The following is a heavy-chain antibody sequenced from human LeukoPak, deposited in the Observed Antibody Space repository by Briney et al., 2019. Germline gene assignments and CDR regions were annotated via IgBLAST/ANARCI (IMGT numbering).Heavy chain of an antibody. CDR1: GFTFSSYA. Sequence: PGGSLRLSCAVSGFTFSSYAMSWVRQAPGKGLEWVSAISDTGATTYDADSVKGRFTISRENYRSTLYLQMNSLRAEDTALYYCAKDTSIGRYCTNGVCPPFDYWGQGPLVTVPS. CDR3: AKDTSIGRYCTNGVCPPFDY. V-gene: IGHV3-23*01. D-gene: IGHD2-8*01. CDR2: ISDTGATT. J-gene: IGHJ4*02.